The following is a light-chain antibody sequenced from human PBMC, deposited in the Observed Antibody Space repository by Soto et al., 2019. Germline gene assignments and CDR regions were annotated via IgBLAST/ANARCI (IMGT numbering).Light chain of an antibody. J-gene: IGKJ3*01. CDR2: LGS. CDR1: QSLLHSNGYNY. Sequence: DIVMTQSPLSQPVTPGEPASMSCRSSQSLLHSNGYNYLDWYLQKPGQSPQLLIYLGSNRASGVPDRFSGSGSGTDFTLKISRVEAEDVGVYYCMQALQTSFTFGPGTKVDIK. V-gene: IGKV2-28*01. CDR3: MQALQTSFT.